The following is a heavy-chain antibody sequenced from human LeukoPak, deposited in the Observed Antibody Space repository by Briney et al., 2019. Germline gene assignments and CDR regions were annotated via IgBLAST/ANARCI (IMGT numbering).Heavy chain of an antibody. J-gene: IGHJ5*02. CDR3: ARENWNGRNWFDP. D-gene: IGHD1-1*01. CDR2: INPNSGGT. Sequence: ASVKVSCKSSGYTFTGYYMHWVRPAPGQGLEWMGWINPNSGGTNYAQKFQGRVTMTRDTSISTAYMELSRLRSDDTAVYYCARENWNGRNWFDPWGQGTLVTVSS. V-gene: IGHV1-2*02. CDR1: GYTFTGYY.